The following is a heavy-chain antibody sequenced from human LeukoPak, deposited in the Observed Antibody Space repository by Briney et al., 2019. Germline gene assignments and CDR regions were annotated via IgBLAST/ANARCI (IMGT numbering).Heavy chain of an antibody. J-gene: IGHJ4*02. CDR2: ISYDGSNK. D-gene: IGHD1-1*01. V-gene: IGHV3-30-3*01. CDR3: ARGGHNPRSRGSYYFDY. CDR1: GFTFSSYA. Sequence: GGSLRLSCAASGFTFSSYAMHWVRQAPGKGLEWVAVISYDGSNKYYADSVKGRFTISRDNSKNTLYLQMNSLRAEDTAVYYCARGGHNPRSRGSYYFDYWGQGTLVTVSS.